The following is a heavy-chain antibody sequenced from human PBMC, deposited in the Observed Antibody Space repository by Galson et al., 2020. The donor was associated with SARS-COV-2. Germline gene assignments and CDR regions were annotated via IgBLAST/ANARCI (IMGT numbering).Heavy chain of an antibody. CDR3: ARQGSYDFWSGYYNHYYYYYMDV. V-gene: IGHV1-69*10. D-gene: IGHD3-3*01. Sequence: SVKVSCKASRRTFSSYAISWVRQAPGQGLEWMGGIIPILGIANYAQKFQGRVTITADKSTSTAYMELSSLRSEDTAVYYCARQGSYDFWSGYYNHYYYYYMDVWGKGTTVTVSS. CDR1: RRTFSSYA. J-gene: IGHJ6*03. CDR2: IIPILGIA.